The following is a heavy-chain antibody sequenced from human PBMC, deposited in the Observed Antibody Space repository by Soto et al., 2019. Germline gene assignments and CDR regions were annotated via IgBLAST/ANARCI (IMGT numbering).Heavy chain of an antibody. CDR2: ISGSGTTT. J-gene: IGHJ6*02. CDR1: GFTFASYA. CDR3: AKAAVVVAPTDYYFGLDV. Sequence: QPGGSLRLSCAASGFTFASYAMTWVRQAPGKGLEWVSAISGSGTTTYYADPVKGRFTISRDNSKNTLYLQMNSLRVEDTALYYCAKAAVVVAPTDYYFGLDVWGQGTTVTVS. V-gene: IGHV3-23*01. D-gene: IGHD2-15*01.